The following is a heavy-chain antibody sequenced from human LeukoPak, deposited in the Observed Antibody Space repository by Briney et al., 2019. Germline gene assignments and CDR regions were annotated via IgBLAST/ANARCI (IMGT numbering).Heavy chain of an antibody. CDR1: GFTFRSYE. CDR3: ARDTLGLPGTRYFFDS. CDR2: ISSSGGTI. D-gene: IGHD6-13*01. V-gene: IGHV3-48*03. J-gene: IGHJ4*02. Sequence: AGGSLRLSCAASGFTFRSYEMNWVRQAPGKGLEWVSYISSSGGTIFYADSVKGRFTISRDNSKNTLYLQMYSLRAEDTALCYCARDTLGLPGTRYFFDSWGQGTLVTVSS.